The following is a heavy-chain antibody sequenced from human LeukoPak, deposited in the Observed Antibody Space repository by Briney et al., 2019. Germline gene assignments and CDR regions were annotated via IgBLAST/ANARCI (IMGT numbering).Heavy chain of an antibody. J-gene: IGHJ1*01. V-gene: IGHV3-20*04. D-gene: IGHD3-22*01. CDR2: INWNGGST. Sequence: GGSLRLSCAASGFTFDDYGMSWVPQAPGKGLEWVSGINWNGGSTGYADSVKGRFTISRDNAKNSLYLQMNSLRAEDTALYYCARGPTRYYYDSSGYYHSEYFQHWGQGTLVTVYS. CDR1: GFTFDDYG. CDR3: ARGPTRYYYDSSGYYHSEYFQH.